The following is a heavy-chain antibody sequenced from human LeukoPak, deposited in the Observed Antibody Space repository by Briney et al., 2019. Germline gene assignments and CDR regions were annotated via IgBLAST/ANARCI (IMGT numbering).Heavy chain of an antibody. Sequence: ASVKVSCKASGYTFSNSDINWVRQATGQGLEWMGWMNPSNGNTAYAQKFQGRVTLTRDTSISTAYMEVSSLRSDDTALYYCARSLRADYYGSGSYYKDYFDYWGQGTLVPVSS. D-gene: IGHD3-10*01. CDR1: GYTFSNSD. V-gene: IGHV1-8*03. J-gene: IGHJ4*02. CDR3: ARSLRADYYGSGSYYKDYFDY. CDR2: MNPSNGNT.